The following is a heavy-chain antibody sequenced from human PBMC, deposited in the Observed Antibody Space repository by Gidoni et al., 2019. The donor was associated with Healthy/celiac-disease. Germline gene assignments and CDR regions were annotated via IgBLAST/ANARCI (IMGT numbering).Heavy chain of an antibody. J-gene: IGHJ6*02. V-gene: IGHV1-69*06. CDR1: GGTFSSYA. D-gene: IGHD3-22*01. CDR3: ARGAVGSMGDSSGYYSLYYYYGMDV. CDR2: IIPIFGTA. Sequence: QVQLVQSGAEVKKPGSSVKVSCKASGGTFSSYAISWVRQAPGQGLEWMGGIIPIFGTANYAQKFQGRVTITADKSTSTAYMELSSLRSEDTAVYYCARGAVGSMGDSSGYYSLYYYYGMDVWGQGTTVTVSS.